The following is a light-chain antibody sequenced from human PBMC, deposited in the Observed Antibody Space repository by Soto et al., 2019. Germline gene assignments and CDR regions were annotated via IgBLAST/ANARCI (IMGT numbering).Light chain of an antibody. J-gene: IGLJ2*01. CDR2: EVS. CDR3: SSYTSSSTEV. V-gene: IGLV2-14*01. Sequence: QSVLTQPASVSGSPGQSITISCTGTSSNVGGYNYVSWYQQHPGKAPKLMIYEVSNRPSGVSNRFSGSKSGNTASLTISGLQAEDEADYYCSSYTSSSTEVFGGRTKVTVL. CDR1: SSNVGGYNY.